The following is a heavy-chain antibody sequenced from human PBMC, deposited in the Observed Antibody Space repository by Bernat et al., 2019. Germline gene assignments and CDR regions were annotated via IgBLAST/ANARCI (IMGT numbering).Heavy chain of an antibody. D-gene: IGHD2-21*01. Sequence: EVQLLESGGGLVQPGGSLRLSCTASGFTFSDYGLTWVRQAPGKGLEWVSSIRHTGGGTFYTASVKGRFTIYRDNSKSTFYLQMDILRVEDAAVDYCANGLVWPKEPCASWGPGALVTVSS. V-gene: IGHV3-23*01. J-gene: IGHJ5*02. CDR1: GFTFSDYG. CDR3: ANGLVWPKEPCAS. CDR2: IRHTGGGT.